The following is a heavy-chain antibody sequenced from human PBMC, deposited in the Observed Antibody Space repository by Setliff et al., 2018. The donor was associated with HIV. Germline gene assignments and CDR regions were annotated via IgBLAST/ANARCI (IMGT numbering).Heavy chain of an antibody. CDR1: GFTFSDAW. CDR2: IKSKTNGETT. Sequence: GGSLRLSCAAPGFTFSDAWMSWVRQAPGKGLEWVGRIKSKTNGETTNYAAPVKGRFTISRDDSKNTLFLQMNSLKTEDTAVYYCTTEVFRQWLVGDYWGQGTLVTVSS. V-gene: IGHV3-15*01. J-gene: IGHJ4*02. CDR3: TTEVFRQWLVGDY. D-gene: IGHD6-19*01.